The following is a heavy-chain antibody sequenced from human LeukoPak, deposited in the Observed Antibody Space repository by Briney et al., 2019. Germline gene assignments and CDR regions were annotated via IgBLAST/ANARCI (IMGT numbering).Heavy chain of an antibody. V-gene: IGHV1-69*13. CDR3: ARTLSSSFWTDY. Sequence: ASVKVSCKASGGTFSSYAISWVRQAPGQGLEWMGGIIPIFGTANYAQKFQGRVTITADESTSTAYMELSSLRSEDTAVYYCARTLSSSFWTDYWGQGTLVTVSS. CDR2: IIPIFGTA. CDR1: GGTFSSYA. J-gene: IGHJ4*02. D-gene: IGHD6-13*01.